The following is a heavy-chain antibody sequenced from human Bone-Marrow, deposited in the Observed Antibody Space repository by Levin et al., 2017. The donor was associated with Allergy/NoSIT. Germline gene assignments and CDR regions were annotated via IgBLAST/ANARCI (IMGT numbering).Heavy chain of an antibody. D-gene: IGHD3-16*01. CDR3: PRGGERVSDY. V-gene: IGHV3-7*04. CDR1: GFTFSGHW. J-gene: IGHJ4*02. CDR2: INPDGSQQ. Sequence: GGSLRLSCGASGFTFSGHWMSWVRQTPGKGLEWVANINPDGSQQYYVDSVKGRFTISRDNAKYSLYPHMYDLRAEDTAVYYCPRGGERVSDYWGQGTLVTVSS.